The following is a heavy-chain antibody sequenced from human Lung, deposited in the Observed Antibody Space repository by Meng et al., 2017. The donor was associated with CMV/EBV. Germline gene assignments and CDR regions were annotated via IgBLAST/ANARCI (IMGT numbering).Heavy chain of an antibody. CDR1: GGTFSSYA. J-gene: IGHJ6*01. CDR2: IIPILGIA. Sequence: SVXVSCKASGGTFSSYAISWVRQAPGQGLEWMGGIIPILGIANYAQKFQGRVTITADKSTSTAYMELSSLRSEDTAVYYCASLGYCSSTSCPFYYYYGMDVWGQVNTVHVYS. CDR3: ASLGYCSSTSCPFYYYYGMDV. D-gene: IGHD2-2*01. V-gene: IGHV1-69*10.